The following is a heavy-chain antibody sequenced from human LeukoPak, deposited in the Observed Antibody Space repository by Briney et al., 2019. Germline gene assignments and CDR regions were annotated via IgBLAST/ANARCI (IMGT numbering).Heavy chain of an antibody. CDR1: GYSFTTYW. J-gene: IGHJ4*02. D-gene: IGHD2-15*01. Sequence: KPGDSLKISCKGSGYSFTTYWIGWVRQMPGKGLEWMGIIYPGDSDTRYSPSFQGQVTISADKSISTAYLQWSSLKASDTAMYYCARTGCSGGSCETLFDYWGQGTLVTVSS. CDR2: IYPGDSDT. V-gene: IGHV5-51*03. CDR3: ARTGCSGGSCETLFDY.